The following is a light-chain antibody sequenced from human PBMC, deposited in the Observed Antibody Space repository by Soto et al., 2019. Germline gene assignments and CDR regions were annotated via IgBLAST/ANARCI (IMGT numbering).Light chain of an antibody. CDR2: EVS. CDR1: SSDVGGFNY. V-gene: IGLV2-14*01. Sequence: QSVLTQPASVSGSPGQSITISCTGTSSDVGGFNYVSWYQQHPGKAPKLLVFEVSNRPSGVSYRFSGSKSGNTASLTISVLRAEDEADYYCSSYTSSSTRVFGTGPKLTVL. J-gene: IGLJ1*01. CDR3: SSYTSSSTRV.